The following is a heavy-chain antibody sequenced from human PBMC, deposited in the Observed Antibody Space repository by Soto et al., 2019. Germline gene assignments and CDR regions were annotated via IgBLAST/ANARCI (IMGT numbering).Heavy chain of an antibody. CDR3: ATEARGNSHFPY. D-gene: IGHD3-3*02. V-gene: IGHV4-4*02. CDR1: GGSISSSNW. CDR2: IYHSGST. J-gene: IGHJ4*02. Sequence: PSETLSLTCAVSGGSISSSNWWSWVRQPPGKGLEWIGEIYHSGSTNYDPSLKSRVTISVDKSKNQISLKLSSVTAADTAVYYCATEARGNSHFPYLVQGTMVTVSS.